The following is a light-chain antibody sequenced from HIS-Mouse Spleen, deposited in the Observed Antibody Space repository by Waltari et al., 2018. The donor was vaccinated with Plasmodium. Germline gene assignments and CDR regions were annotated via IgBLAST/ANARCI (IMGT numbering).Light chain of an antibody. CDR3: RAYTSSSTHVV. V-gene: IGLV2-14*03. CDR2: DVS. CDR1: TSDVGGSNY. Sequence: QSALPQPASVSGSPGQSITLSCTCTTSDVGGSNYVSWYQHHPGKAPNLMSDDVSNRPSGVSNRFAGSKAGNTASLTISGLQAEDEADYYCRAYTSSSTHVVFGGGTKLTVL. J-gene: IGLJ2*01.